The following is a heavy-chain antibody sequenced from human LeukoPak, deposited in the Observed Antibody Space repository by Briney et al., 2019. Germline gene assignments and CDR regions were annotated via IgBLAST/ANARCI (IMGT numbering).Heavy chain of an antibody. J-gene: IGHJ3*02. CDR2: ISYDGSNK. CDR3: ARAGDSSGYDAFDI. Sequence: PGGSLRLSCAASGFTFSSYAMHWVRQAPGKGLEWVAVISYDGSNKYYADSVKGRFTISRDNSKNTLYLQMNSLRAEDTAVYYCARAGDSSGYDAFDIWGQGTMVTVSS. CDR1: GFTFSSYA. D-gene: IGHD3-22*01. V-gene: IGHV3-30-3*01.